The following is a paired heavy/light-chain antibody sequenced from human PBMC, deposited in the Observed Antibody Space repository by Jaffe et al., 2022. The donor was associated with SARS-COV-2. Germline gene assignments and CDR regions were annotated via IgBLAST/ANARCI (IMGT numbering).Heavy chain of an antibody. V-gene: IGHV1-18*01. D-gene: IGHD2-15*01. Sequence: QVQLVQSGVDVKKPGASVKVSCKASGYVFSSFGITWVRQAPGQGLEWMGWISAHNGNTNYAQKLQGRVTMTADTYTSTAYMELRSLTSDDTAIYYCARALVVADWFDAWGQGTPVTVSS. CDR1: GYVFSSFG. CDR2: ISAHNGNT. J-gene: IGHJ5*02. CDR3: ARALVVADWFDA.
Light chain of an antibody. CDR1: SSNIGAGYA. V-gene: IGLV1-40*01. J-gene: IGLJ2*01. CDR3: QSYDSSLSGVV. CDR2: GNT. Sequence: QSVLTQPPSVSGAPGQRISISCTGNSSNIGAGYAVHWYQQLPGTAPKVLIHGNTNRPSGVPERFSGSKSGTSASLAITGLQAEDEADYYCQSYDSSLSGVVFGGGTKLTVL.